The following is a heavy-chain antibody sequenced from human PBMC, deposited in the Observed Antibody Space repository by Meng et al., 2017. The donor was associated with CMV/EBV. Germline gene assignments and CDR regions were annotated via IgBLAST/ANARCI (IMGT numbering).Heavy chain of an antibody. V-gene: IGHV3-30-3*01. J-gene: IGHJ6*02. CDR1: GFTFSSYA. CDR3: ARDISSSYYSYGLDV. CDR2: ISYDGSNK. Sequence: LSLTCAASGFTFSSYAMHWVRQAPGKGLEWVAVISYDGSNKYYADSVKGRFTISRDNSKNTLYLQMNSLRAEDTAVYYCARDISSSYYSYGLDVWGQGTTVTVSS.